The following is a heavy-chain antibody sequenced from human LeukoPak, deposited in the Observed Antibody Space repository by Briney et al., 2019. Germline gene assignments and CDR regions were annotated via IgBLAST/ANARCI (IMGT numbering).Heavy chain of an antibody. CDR2: INPSGGST. D-gene: IGHD3-10*01. CDR1: GYTFTSYY. Sequence: GASVKVSCKASGYTFTSYYMHWVRQAPGQGLEWMGIINPSGGSTSYAQKFQGRVTMTRDTSTSTVYMELSSLRSEDTAMYYCATVIDGHMVRGIIIEGYWFDPWGQGTLVTVSS. V-gene: IGHV1-46*01. CDR3: ATVIDGHMVRGIIIEGYWFDP. J-gene: IGHJ5*02.